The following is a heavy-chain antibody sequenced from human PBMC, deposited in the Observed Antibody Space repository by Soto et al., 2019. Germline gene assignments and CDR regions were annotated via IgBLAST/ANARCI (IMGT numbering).Heavy chain of an antibody. CDR3: VRDRGGSYWLDP. CDR2: LYSGGTT. CDR1: GFIVSNSY. D-gene: IGHD1-26*01. J-gene: IGHJ5*02. Sequence: GGSLRLSCAASGFIVSNSYMSWVRQAPGKGLEWVSILYSGGTTYYADSVKGRFTFSRDNAANTVFLQMNNLRVEDTAVYYCVRDRGGSYWLDPWGQGTLVTVSS. V-gene: IGHV3-53*01.